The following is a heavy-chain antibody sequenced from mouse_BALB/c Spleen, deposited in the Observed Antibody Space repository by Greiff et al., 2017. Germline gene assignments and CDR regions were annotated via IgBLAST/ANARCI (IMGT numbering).Heavy chain of an antibody. CDR2: IYPGSGST. CDR3: TGSTASYALDN. J-gene: IGHJ4*01. Sequence: LQQPGSELVRPGASVKLSCKASGYTFTSYWMHWVKQRHGQGLEWIGNIYPGSGSTNYDEKFKSKGTLTVDTSSSTAYMQLSSLTSEDSAVYYSTGSTASYALDNWGQGTSAPVSS. D-gene: IGHD6-1*01. CDR1: GYTFTSYW. V-gene: IGHV1S22*01.